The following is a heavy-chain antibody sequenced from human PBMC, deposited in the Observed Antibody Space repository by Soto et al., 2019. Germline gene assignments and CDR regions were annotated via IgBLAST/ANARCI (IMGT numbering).Heavy chain of an antibody. J-gene: IGHJ4*02. CDR2: IYWDGES. V-gene: IGHV2-5*02. CDR3: AHRDSTRTTTYFDS. D-gene: IGHD1-1*01. Sequence: QITLKEAGPTLVKPTETLTLTCTFSGFSFTTTRMGVGWNRQPPGKALEWLAIIYWDGESRYTPLLRRLLTLIEDTAKNHVVLTMTNMDPKDTATYYCAHRDSTRTTTYFDSWGQVIPVTVAS. CDR1: GFSFTTTRMG.